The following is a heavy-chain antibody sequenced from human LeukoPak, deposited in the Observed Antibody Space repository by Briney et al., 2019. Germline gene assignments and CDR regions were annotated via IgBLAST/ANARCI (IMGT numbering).Heavy chain of an antibody. D-gene: IGHD4-23*01. CDR2: ISWNSGSI. CDR3: AKDIRGGNLGASDAFDI. V-gene: IGHV3-9*03. CDR1: GFTFDDYA. J-gene: IGHJ3*02. Sequence: GGSLRLSCAASGFTFDDYAMHWVRQAPGKGLEWVSGISWNSGSIGYADSVKGRFTISRDNAKNSLYLQMNSLRAEDMALYYCAKDIRGGNLGASDAFDIWGQGTMVTVSS.